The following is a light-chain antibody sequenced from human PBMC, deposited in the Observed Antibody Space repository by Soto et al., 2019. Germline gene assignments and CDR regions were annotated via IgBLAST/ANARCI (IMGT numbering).Light chain of an antibody. CDR2: DAS. CDR1: QSVSSY. J-gene: IGKJ1*01. CDR3: QQRSNWPKT. Sequence: EIVLTQSPATLSLSPGERATVSCRARQSVSSYFAWYQQKPGQAPRLLIYDASNRATGIPARFSGSGSGTDLTFIIRSREPEDFAVHYCQQRSNWPKTFGRRTKVEIK. V-gene: IGKV3-11*01.